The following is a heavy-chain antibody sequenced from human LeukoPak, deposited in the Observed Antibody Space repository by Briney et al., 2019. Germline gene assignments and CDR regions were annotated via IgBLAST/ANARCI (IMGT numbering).Heavy chain of an antibody. V-gene: IGHV3-23*01. D-gene: IGHD3-16*01. CDR3: ARALSTFGGVRNYFDS. Sequence: PGGSLRLSCAASGFTFSTYAMSWVRQAAGKGLEWVSLISGSGGGTYYADSVKGRFTISRDNSKNTLYLQLNSLRVEDTAVYYCARALSTFGGVRNYFDSWGQGTLVTVSS. CDR2: ISGSGGGT. J-gene: IGHJ4*02. CDR1: GFTFSTYA.